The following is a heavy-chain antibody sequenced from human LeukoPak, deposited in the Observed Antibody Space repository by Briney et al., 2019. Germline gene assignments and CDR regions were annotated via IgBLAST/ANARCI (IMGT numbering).Heavy chain of an antibody. J-gene: IGHJ4*02. Sequence: ASVKVSCKVSGYTLTELSMHWVRQAPGKGLEWMGGFNPEDGETIYAQKFQGRVTMTTDTSTSTAYMELRSLRSDDTAVYYCARSYYDSSGYYGYWGQGTLVTVSS. V-gene: IGHV1-24*01. CDR1: GYTLTELS. D-gene: IGHD3-22*01. CDR2: FNPEDGET. CDR3: ARSYYDSSGYYGY.